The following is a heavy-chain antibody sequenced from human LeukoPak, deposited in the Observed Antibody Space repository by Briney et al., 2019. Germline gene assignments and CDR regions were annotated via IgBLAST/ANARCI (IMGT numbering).Heavy chain of an antibody. J-gene: IGHJ3*01. CDR2: ISAYNGDT. CDR3: ARAGYCGDAGCRGGSAFDV. D-gene: IGHD2-21*01. V-gene: IGHV1-18*01. Sequence: GASVKVSCKISGYTFSNYDIYWVRQAPGQGLECMGWISAYNGDTRYAQILQGRFTVTADTSTSTAYMELRSLTYDDTAVYYCARAGYCGDAGCRGGSAFDVWGQGTMVTVSS. CDR1: GYTFSNYD.